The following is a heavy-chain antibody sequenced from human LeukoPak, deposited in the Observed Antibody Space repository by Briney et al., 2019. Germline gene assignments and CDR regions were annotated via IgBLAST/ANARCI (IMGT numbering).Heavy chain of an antibody. D-gene: IGHD3/OR15-3a*01. Sequence: SETLSLTCTVSGGSISSSSYYWGWIRQPPGKGLEWIGSIYDSGSTYYNSSLKRRVTISVDTSKTQFSLKLSSVTAAATTEYYCASSRNDFWTGYGDYWGQGPLVTVSS. CDR3: ASSRNDFWTGYGDY. J-gene: IGHJ4*02. CDR2: IYDSGST. CDR1: GGSISSSSYY. V-gene: IGHV4-39*01.